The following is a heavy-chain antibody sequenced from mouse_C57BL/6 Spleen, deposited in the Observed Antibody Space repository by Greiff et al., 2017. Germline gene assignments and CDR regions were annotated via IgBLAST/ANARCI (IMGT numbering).Heavy chain of an antibody. CDR1: GYTFTSYW. J-gene: IGHJ1*03. CDR3: ARWDGSSWYFDV. Sequence: QVQLQQSGAELVMPGASVKLSCKASGYTFTSYWMHWVKQRPGQGLEWIGEIDPSDSYTNYNQKFKGKSTLTVDKSSSTAYMQLSSLTSEDSAVYYCARWDGSSWYFDVWGTGTTVTVSS. V-gene: IGHV1-69*01. D-gene: IGHD1-1*01. CDR2: IDPSDSYT.